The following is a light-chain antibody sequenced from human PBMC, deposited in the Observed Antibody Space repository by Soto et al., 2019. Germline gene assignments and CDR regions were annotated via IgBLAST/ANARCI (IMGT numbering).Light chain of an antibody. J-gene: IGKJ1*01. CDR1: QSINSN. V-gene: IGKV3-15*01. CDR3: QQYHYWPPWT. CDR2: DAS. Sequence: EIVMTQSPGTLSVSPGERATLSCWASQSINSNLAWYQQKPGQAPRLLIFDASTRATGIPARFSGSGSGTEFSLTISTLQSEDVAIYYCQQYHYWPPWTFGQGTKVEIK.